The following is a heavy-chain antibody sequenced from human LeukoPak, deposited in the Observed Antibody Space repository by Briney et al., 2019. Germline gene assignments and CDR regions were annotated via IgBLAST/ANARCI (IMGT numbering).Heavy chain of an antibody. CDR1: GFTVSSNY. CDR2: IFSGGST. J-gene: IGHJ4*02. CDR3: TTDVWTSVAMDY. D-gene: IGHD1-1*01. Sequence: GGSLRLSCAVSGFTVSSNYMSWVRQAPGKGLEWVSVIFSGGSTYYADSVKGRFTISRDDSKNTLYLQMNSLKTEDTAVYYCTTDVWTSVAMDYWGQGTLVTVSS. V-gene: IGHV3-66*01.